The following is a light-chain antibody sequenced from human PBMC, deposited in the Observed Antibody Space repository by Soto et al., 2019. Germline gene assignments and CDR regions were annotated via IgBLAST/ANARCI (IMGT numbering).Light chain of an antibody. J-gene: IGKJ2*01. V-gene: IGKV1-39*01. CDR3: QQSYSTPHT. Sequence: DIQLTQSPPSLSASVGDRVTITCRASQSITSDLNWYQQKPGKVPKLLIYAASSLQTGVPSRFSGSGSGTDFTLTITSLQPEDFATYYCQQSYSTPHTFGQGTKLDIK. CDR2: AAS. CDR1: QSITSD.